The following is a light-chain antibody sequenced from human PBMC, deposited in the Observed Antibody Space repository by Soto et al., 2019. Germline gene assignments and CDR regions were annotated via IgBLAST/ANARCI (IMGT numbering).Light chain of an antibody. CDR1: SSDVGGYNY. J-gene: IGLJ1*01. V-gene: IGLV2-14*01. CDR3: GSYTSSSTPYV. Sequence: QSVLTQPASVSGSPGQSITISCTGTSSDVGGYNYVSWCQQHPVKAPKLMIYDVTNRPSGVSDRFSGSKSGNTASLTISGLQAEDEADYYCGSYTSSSTPYVFGTGTKVTVL. CDR2: DVT.